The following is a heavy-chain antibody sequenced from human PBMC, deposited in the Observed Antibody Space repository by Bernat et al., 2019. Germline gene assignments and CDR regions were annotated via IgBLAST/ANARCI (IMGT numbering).Heavy chain of an antibody. CDR3: AKGDSSGWYYFDY. CDR2: ISYDGSNK. V-gene: IGHV3-30*18. CDR1: GFTFSSYG. J-gene: IGHJ4*02. D-gene: IGHD6-19*01. Sequence: QVQLVESGGGVVQPGRSLRLSCAASGFTFSSYGMHWVRQAPAKGLEWVAVISYDGSNKYYADSVKGRFTISRDNSKNTLYLQMNSLRAEDTAVYYCAKGDSSGWYYFDYWGQGTLVTVSS.